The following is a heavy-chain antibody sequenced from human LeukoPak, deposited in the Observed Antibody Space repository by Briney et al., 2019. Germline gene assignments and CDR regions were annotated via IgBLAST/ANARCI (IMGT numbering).Heavy chain of an antibody. D-gene: IGHD3-22*01. Sequence: GGSLRLSCAASGFTFSSYAMSWVRQAPGKGLEWVSAISGSGGSTYYADSVKGRFTISRDNSKNTLYLQMNSLRAVDTAVYYCAKDQYYYDSSGAAFDIWGQGTMVTVSS. CDR1: GFTFSSYA. J-gene: IGHJ3*02. CDR2: ISGSGGST. CDR3: AKDQYYYDSSGAAFDI. V-gene: IGHV3-23*01.